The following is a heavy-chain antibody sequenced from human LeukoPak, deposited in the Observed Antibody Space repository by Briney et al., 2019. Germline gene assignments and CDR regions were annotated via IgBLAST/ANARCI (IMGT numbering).Heavy chain of an antibody. Sequence: GGSVRLSCAASGFTFSSYGMHWVRQAPGKGLEWVAFIRYDGSNKYYADSVKGRFTISRDNSKNTLYLQMNSLRAEDTAVYYCAKAPRRYCTNGVCYYFDYWGQGTLVTVSS. CDR3: AKAPRRYCTNGVCYYFDY. CDR1: GFTFSSYG. D-gene: IGHD2-8*01. V-gene: IGHV3-30*02. CDR2: IRYDGSNK. J-gene: IGHJ4*02.